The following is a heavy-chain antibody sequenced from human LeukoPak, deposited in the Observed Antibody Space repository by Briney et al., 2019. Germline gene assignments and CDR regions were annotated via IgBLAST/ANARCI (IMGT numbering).Heavy chain of an antibody. V-gene: IGHV3-23*01. CDR1: AFTFSNYA. CDR3: AKSWRSRSWNGDYFDY. D-gene: IGHD6-13*01. CDR2: ISGNGVST. Sequence: GGSLRLSCAASAFTFSNYAMSWVRQAPGKGLEWVSSISGNGVSTHYADSVKGRFTISRDNSDNILYVQMNSLRAEDTAVYYCAKSWRSRSWNGDYFDYWGQGTLVTVSS. J-gene: IGHJ4*02.